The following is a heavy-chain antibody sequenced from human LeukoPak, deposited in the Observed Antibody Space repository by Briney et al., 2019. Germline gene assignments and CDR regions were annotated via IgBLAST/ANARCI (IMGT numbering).Heavy chain of an antibody. J-gene: IGHJ2*01. Sequence: SETLSLTCTVSGGFISSYYWSWIRQPPGKGLEWIGYIYYSGSTSYNPSLKSRVTMSADTSKNQFSLRLSSVTAADTAVYYCARRGAYSGNDLAWYFDLWGRGTLVTVSS. CDR2: IYYSGST. CDR1: GGFISSYY. CDR3: ARRGAYSGNDLAWYFDL. V-gene: IGHV4-59*08. D-gene: IGHD5-12*01.